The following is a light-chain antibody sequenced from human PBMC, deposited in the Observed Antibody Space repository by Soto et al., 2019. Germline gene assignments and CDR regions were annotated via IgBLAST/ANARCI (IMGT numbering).Light chain of an antibody. J-gene: IGLJ2*01. CDR3: AAWDDSLNGPV. Sequence: QSVLTQPPSASGTPGQRVTISCSGGKSDIGSNTVYWFQQFPGTAPRLVIYTNNQRPSGVPDRFSGSKSGTSASLVISGLQSEDEADYYCAAWDDSLNGPVFGGGTKVTVL. CDR1: KSDIGSNT. V-gene: IGLV1-44*01. CDR2: TNN.